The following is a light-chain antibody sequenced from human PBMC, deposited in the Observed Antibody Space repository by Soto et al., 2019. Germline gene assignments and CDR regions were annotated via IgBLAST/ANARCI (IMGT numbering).Light chain of an antibody. CDR1: QSISSW. J-gene: IGKJ1*01. Sequence: DIQMTQSPSTLSASVGDRVTITCRASQSISSWLAWYQQKPGKAPKLLIYGASSLETGVPSRFSGSGSGTEFTLTISSLQPDDFATYYCQQYLGYSTTFGQGTKVDIK. CDR2: GAS. CDR3: QQYLGYSTT. V-gene: IGKV1-5*01.